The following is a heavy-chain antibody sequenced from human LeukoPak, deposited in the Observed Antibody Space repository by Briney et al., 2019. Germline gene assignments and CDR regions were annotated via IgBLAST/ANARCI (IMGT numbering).Heavy chain of an antibody. J-gene: IGHJ4*02. CDR1: GGSISSYY. V-gene: IGHV4-59*08. CDR3: ARLEDDFWSGYYPNRFDY. Sequence: PSETLSLTCTVSGGSISSYYWSWIRQPPGKGLEWIGYIYYSGSTNYNPPLKSRVTISVDTSKNQFSLKLSSVTAADTAVYYCARLEDDFWSGYYPNRFDYWGQGTLVTVSS. CDR2: IYYSGST. D-gene: IGHD3-3*01.